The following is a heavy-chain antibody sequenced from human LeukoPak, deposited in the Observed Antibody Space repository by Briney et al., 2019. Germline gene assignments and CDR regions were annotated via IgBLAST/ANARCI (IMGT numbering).Heavy chain of an antibody. V-gene: IGHV4-30-4*01. CDR3: VRVGMTTVTNFFDF. Sequence: SETLSLTCTVSGGSISNYYWSWIRQPPGKGLEWIGYIYYSGSTYYNPSLKSRVTISVDTSKNQFSLKLSSVTAADTAVYYCVRVGMTTVTNFFDFWGQGTLVTVSS. J-gene: IGHJ4*02. D-gene: IGHD4-17*01. CDR2: IYYSGST. CDR1: GGSISNYY.